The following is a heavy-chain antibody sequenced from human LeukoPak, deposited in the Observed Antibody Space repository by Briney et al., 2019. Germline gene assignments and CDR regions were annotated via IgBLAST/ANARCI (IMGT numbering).Heavy chain of an antibody. Sequence: GSSLRLSCAASGFTFDDYAMHWVRQAPGKGLEWVSGISWNSGSIGYADSVKGRFTISRDNAKNSLYLQMNSLRAEDMALYYCAKGTTGYSSGWYDYWGQGTLVTVSS. CDR2: ISWNSGSI. CDR1: GFTFDDYA. J-gene: IGHJ4*02. D-gene: IGHD6-19*01. CDR3: AKGTTGYSSGWYDY. V-gene: IGHV3-9*03.